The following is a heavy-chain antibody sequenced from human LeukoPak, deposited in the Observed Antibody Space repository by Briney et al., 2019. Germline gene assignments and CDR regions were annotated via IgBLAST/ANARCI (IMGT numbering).Heavy chain of an antibody. J-gene: IGHJ4*02. CDR3: ARSSSGYYDSSGEFDY. CDR2: ISGSGGST. CDR1: GFTFSSYA. V-gene: IGHV3-23*01. Sequence: PGGSLRLSCAASGFTFSSYAMSWVRQAPGKGLEWVSAISGSGGSTYYADSVKGRFTISRDNAKNTLYLQMNSLRAEDTAVYYCARSSSGYYDSSGEFDYWGQGTLVTVSS. D-gene: IGHD3-22*01.